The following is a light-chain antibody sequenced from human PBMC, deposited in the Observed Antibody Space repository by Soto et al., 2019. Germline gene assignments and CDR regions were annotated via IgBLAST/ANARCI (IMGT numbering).Light chain of an antibody. J-gene: IGLJ3*02. CDR3: SSYTTSNTQV. CDR1: SSDVGTYNY. CDR2: DVS. V-gene: IGLV2-14*01. Sequence: QSALTQPASVSGSPGQSITISCTGTSSDVGTYNYVSWYQHRPGKAPKLMIYDVSYRPSGVSNRFSGSKSANTASLTISGLQAEDEADYYCSSYTTSNTQVLGGGTKLTV.